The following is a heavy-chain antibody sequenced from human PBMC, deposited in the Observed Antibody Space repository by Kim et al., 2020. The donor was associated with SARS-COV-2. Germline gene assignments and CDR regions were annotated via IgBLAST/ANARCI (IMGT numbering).Heavy chain of an antibody. CDR1: GYTFTSYY. J-gene: IGHJ5*02. V-gene: IGHV1-46*01. D-gene: IGHD3-22*01. Sequence: ASVKVSCKASGYTFTSYYMHWVRQAPGQGLEWMGIINPSGGSTSYAQKFQGRVTMTRDTSTSTVYMELSSLRSEDTAVYYCARDNRLLLHPDNWFDPWGQGTLVTVSS. CDR2: INPSGGST. CDR3: ARDNRLLLHPDNWFDP.